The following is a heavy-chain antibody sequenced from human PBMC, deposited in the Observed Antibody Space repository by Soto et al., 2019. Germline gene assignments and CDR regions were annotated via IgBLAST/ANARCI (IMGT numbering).Heavy chain of an antibody. CDR3: AKDSASDFGVVNHAFDI. J-gene: IGHJ3*02. Sequence: GSLRLSCAASGFTFSSYAMSWVRQAPGKGLEWVSAISGSGGSTYYADSVKGRFTISRDNSKNTLYLQMNSLRAEDTAVYYCAKDSASDFGVVNHAFDIWGQGTMVTVSS. V-gene: IGHV3-23*01. D-gene: IGHD3-3*01. CDR1: GFTFSSYA. CDR2: ISGSGGST.